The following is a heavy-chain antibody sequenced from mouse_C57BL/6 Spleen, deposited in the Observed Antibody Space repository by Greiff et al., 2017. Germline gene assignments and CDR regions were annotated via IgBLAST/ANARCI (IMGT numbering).Heavy chain of an antibody. J-gene: IGHJ3*01. D-gene: IGHD1-1*01. Sequence: QVQLKESGAELVKPGASVKISCKASGYAFSSYWMNWVKQRPGKGLEWIGQIYPGDGDTNYNGKFKGKATLTADKSSSTAYMQLSSLTSEDSAVYFCARTDYYGSPWFAYWGQGTLVTVSA. CDR1: GYAFSSYW. CDR3: ARTDYYGSPWFAY. V-gene: IGHV1-80*01. CDR2: IYPGDGDT.